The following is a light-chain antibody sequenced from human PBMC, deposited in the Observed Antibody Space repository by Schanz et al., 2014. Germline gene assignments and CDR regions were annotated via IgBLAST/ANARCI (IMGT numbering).Light chain of an antibody. J-gene: IGKJ3*01. CDR3: QQYGRSPGT. V-gene: IGKV3-20*01. Sequence: EIVMTQSPATLSVSPGQRVTLSCRASQTVSSSYLAWYQQKPGQAPRLLIYAASSRATGIPDRFSGSGSGTDFTLTISRLEPEDFAVYYCQQYGRSPGTFGPGTIVDIK. CDR2: AAS. CDR1: QTVSSSY.